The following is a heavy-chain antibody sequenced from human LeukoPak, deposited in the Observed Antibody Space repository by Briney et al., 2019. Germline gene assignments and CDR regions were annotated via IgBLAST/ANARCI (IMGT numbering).Heavy chain of an antibody. D-gene: IGHD3-22*01. CDR2: ISTYNGNT. V-gene: IGHV1-18*01. J-gene: IGHJ3*02. CDR1: GYTFTNYA. CDR3: AREESYYDNSGHAFDI. Sequence: ASVKVSCKASGYTFTNYAISWLRQAPGQGLEWMGWISTYNGNTNYAQKLQGRVTVTTDTSTTTAYMELRSLRPDDTAVYYCAREESYYDNSGHAFDIWGQGTMVTVSS.